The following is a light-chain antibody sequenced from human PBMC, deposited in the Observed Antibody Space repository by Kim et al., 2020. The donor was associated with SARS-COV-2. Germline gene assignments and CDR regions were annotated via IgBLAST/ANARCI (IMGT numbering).Light chain of an antibody. CDR2: SNN. J-gene: IGLJ2*01. CDR3: AAWDDSLNVL. V-gene: IGLV1-44*01. CDR1: SSNIGSNT. Sequence: MLTQPPSASGTPGQRVTISCSGSSSNIGSNTVNWYQQLPGTAPKLLIYSNNQRPSGVPDRFSGSKSGTSASLAISGLQSEDEADYYCAAWDDSLNVLFG.